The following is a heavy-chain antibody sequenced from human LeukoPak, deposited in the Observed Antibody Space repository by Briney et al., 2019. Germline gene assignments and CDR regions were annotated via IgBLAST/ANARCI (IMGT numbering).Heavy chain of an antibody. CDR2: IYPGDSDT. CDR3: ARHQDWNYLFDP. CDR1: GSSFTSYW. J-gene: IGHJ5*02. Sequence: GASLKISCKGSGSSFTSYWIGWVRQMPGKGLEWMGIIYPGDSDTRYSPSFQGQVTISAAESISTASLQGSSLKASDTAMDYCARHQDWNYLFDPWGQGTLVTVSS. V-gene: IGHV5-51*01. D-gene: IGHD1-7*01.